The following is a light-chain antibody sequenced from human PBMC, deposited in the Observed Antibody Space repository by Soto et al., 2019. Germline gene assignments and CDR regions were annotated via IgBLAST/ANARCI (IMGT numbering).Light chain of an antibody. CDR3: QQYNSYSST. CDR1: QSISSW. Sequence: DIQMTQSPSTLSASVGDRVTITCRASQSISSWLAWYQQKPGKAPKLLIYKASSFESGVPSRFSGSGSGTEFTLTISSLQPDDFATYYCQQYNSYSSTFGQGTKVEIK. J-gene: IGKJ1*01. CDR2: KAS. V-gene: IGKV1-5*03.